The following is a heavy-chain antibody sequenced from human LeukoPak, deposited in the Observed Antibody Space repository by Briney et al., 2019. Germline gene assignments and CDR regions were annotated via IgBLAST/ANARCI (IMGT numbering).Heavy chain of an antibody. CDR2: SHHSGST. D-gene: IGHD3-10*01. J-gene: IGHJ5*02. CDR3: ARDMYGSGSFLPESP. Sequence: PSETLSLTCTVSDDSISTYYWTWIRQPPGKGLEWIGYSHHSGSTMYNPSLKSRVTMSVDKSKNQFSLKLTSVTAADTAVYYCARDMYGSGSFLPESPWGQGTLVTVSS. CDR1: DDSISTYY. V-gene: IGHV4-59*01.